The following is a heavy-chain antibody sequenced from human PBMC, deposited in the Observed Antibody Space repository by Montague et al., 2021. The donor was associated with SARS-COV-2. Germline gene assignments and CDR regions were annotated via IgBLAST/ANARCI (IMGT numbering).Heavy chain of an antibody. D-gene: IGHD3-10*01. Sequence: SLRLSCVVSGFTFSVYTMSWVRQAPGKGLEWVAGIDPSGGRTYYSESVKGRFTIFRDNSKNTLYLQMNSLRSEDAAIYYCVKDSVHYWGQGTLVTVSS. V-gene: IGHV3-23*05. CDR3: VKDSVHY. CDR1: GFTFSVYT. CDR2: IDPSGGRT. J-gene: IGHJ4*02.